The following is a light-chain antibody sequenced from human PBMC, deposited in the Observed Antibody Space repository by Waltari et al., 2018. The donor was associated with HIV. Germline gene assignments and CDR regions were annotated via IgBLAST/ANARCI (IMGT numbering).Light chain of an antibody. Sequence: AIQMTQSPSSLSASIGDRVPITCRASQGIRNDLAWYQQQPGKAPKLLISGASSLQTGVPSRVSGSGSDTDFTLTIDNLQPEDFATYYCLQDYNYPRTFGQGTRLEIK. V-gene: IGKV1-6*02. CDR1: QGIRND. J-gene: IGKJ2*01. CDR2: GAS. CDR3: LQDYNYPRT.